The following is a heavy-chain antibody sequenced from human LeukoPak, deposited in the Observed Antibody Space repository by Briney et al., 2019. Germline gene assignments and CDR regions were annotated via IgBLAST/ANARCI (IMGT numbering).Heavy chain of an antibody. CDR1: GFTFSSYG. CDR3: AKSLGIAVAGTEY. V-gene: IGHV3-30*02. J-gene: IGHJ4*02. CDR2: IRYDGSNK. Sequence: GGSLRLSCAASGFTFSSYGMHWVRQAPGKGLEWVAFIRYDGSNKYYADSVKGRFTISRDNSKNTLYLQMNSLRAEDTAVYYCAKSLGIAVAGTEYWGQGTLVTVSS. D-gene: IGHD6-19*01.